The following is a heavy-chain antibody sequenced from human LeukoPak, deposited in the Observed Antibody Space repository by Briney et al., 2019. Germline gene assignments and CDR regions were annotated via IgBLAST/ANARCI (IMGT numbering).Heavy chain of an antibody. CDR3: ARLYGDHFYYYYYMDV. J-gene: IGHJ6*03. D-gene: IGHD4-17*01. V-gene: IGHV3-21*01. CDR2: ISSSSSYI. Sequence: GGSLRLSCAASGFTFSSYSMNWVRQAPGKGLEWVSSISSSSSYIYYADSVKGRFTISRDNAKNSLYLQMNSLRAEDTAVYYCARLYGDHFYYYYYMDVWGKGTTVTVSS. CDR1: GFTFSSYS.